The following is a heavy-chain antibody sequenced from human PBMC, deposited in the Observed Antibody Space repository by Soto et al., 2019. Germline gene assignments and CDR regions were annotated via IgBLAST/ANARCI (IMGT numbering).Heavy chain of an antibody. CDR2: ISGSGAFT. D-gene: IGHD3-3*01. CDR1: GFTFSSYA. CDR3: ANYRGDFWSGYLAYYYSGLDV. Sequence: GVLRLSCAASGFTFSSYAMSWVRQAPGKGLEWVSTISGSGAFTYYAASVKGRFTISRDNSKNTLYLQMNSLRAEDTAVYYCANYRGDFWSGYLAYYYSGLDVWGQGTTVTVSS. J-gene: IGHJ6*02. V-gene: IGHV3-23*01.